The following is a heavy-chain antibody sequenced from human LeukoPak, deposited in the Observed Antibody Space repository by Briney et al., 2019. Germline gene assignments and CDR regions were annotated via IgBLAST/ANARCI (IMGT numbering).Heavy chain of an antibody. V-gene: IGHV3-23*01. CDR3: AKDHDALVPAAQFDY. D-gene: IGHD2-2*01. J-gene: IGHJ4*02. Sequence: GGSLRLSCAASGFTFSSYAMSWVRQAPGKGLEWVSSISGSGGRTYYADSVKGRFTISRDNSNNTLSLQMTSLRAGDTAVYYCAKDHDALVPAAQFDYWGQGTLVTVSS. CDR2: ISGSGGRT. CDR1: GFTFSSYA.